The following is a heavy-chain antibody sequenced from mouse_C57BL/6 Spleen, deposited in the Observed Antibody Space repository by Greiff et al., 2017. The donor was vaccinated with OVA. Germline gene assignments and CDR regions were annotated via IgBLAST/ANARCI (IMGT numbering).Heavy chain of an antibody. Sequence: SGAELVRPGASVTLSCKASGYTFTDYEMHWVKQTPVHGLEWIGAIDPETGGTAYNQKFKGKAILTADKSSSTAYMELRSLTSEDSAVYYCTRSNYSNSYYAMDYWGQGTSVTVSS. J-gene: IGHJ4*01. CDR1: GYTFTDYE. V-gene: IGHV1-15*01. D-gene: IGHD2-5*01. CDR3: TRSNYSNSYYAMDY. CDR2: IDPETGGT.